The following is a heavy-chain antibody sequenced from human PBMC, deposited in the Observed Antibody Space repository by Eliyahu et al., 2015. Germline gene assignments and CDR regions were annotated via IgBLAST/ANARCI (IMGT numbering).Heavy chain of an antibody. CDR2: ISAYNGNT. Sequence: QVQLVQSGAEVKKPGASVKVSCKASGYTFTSXGISWVRQAPGQGLEWMGWISAYNGNTNYAQXLQGXVTMTTDTSTSTAYMELRSLRSDDTAVYYCARDWAVAGNYYYYYGMDVWGKGTAVTVSS. CDR3: ARDWAVAGNYYYYYGMDV. CDR1: GYTFTSXG. V-gene: IGHV1-18*01. J-gene: IGHJ6*04. D-gene: IGHD6-19*01.